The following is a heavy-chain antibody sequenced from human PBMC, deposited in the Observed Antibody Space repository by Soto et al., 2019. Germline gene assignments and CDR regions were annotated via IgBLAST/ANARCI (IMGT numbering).Heavy chain of an antibody. CDR1: GFTFSSYG. D-gene: IGHD2-2*01. CDR2: ISYDGSNK. J-gene: IGHJ4*02. CDR3: AKEGRRYCISTSCPYFDY. Sequence: GGSLRLSCAASGFTFSSYGMHWVRQAPGKGLEWVAVISYDGSNKYYADSVKGRFTIPRDNSKNTLYLQMNSLRAEDTAVYYCAKEGRRYCISTSCPYFDYWGQGT. V-gene: IGHV3-30*18.